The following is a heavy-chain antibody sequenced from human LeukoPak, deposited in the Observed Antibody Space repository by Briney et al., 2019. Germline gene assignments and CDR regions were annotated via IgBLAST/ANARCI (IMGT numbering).Heavy chain of an antibody. V-gene: IGHV4-39*01. CDR3: ASQMGTGRWSFDS. CDR1: GACMIRSDYW. D-gene: IGHD4-23*01. CDR2: VYYSGDT. Sequence: SETLSLTCTVYGACMIRSDYWWGCIRQSPGRGLEWIGSVYYSGDTHYNPSLKSRVSISADTSRNQFSLKLSSVSAAGTALYYCASQMGTGRWSFDSWGQGILVTVST. J-gene: IGHJ4*02.